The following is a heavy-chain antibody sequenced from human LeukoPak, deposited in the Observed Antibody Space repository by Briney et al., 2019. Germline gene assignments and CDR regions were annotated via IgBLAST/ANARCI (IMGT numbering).Heavy chain of an antibody. J-gene: IGHJ3*02. CDR3: AKGYPTDYYDSSGYRDAFDI. V-gene: IGHV3-9*01. Sequence: GGSLRLSCAASGFTFDDYAMHWVRRAPGKGLEWVSGISWNSGSIGYADSVKGRFTISRDNAKNSLYLQMNSLRAEDTALYYCAKGYPTDYYDSSGYRDAFDIWGQGTMVTVSS. CDR1: GFTFDDYA. D-gene: IGHD3-22*01. CDR2: ISWNSGSI.